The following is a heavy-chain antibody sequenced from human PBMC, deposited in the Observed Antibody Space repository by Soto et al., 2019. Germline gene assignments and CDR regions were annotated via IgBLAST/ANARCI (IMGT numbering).Heavy chain of an antibody. CDR2: ISYDGSNK. CDR3: ARDCTYYYDSSGDGGMDV. J-gene: IGHJ6*02. D-gene: IGHD3-22*01. V-gene: IGHV3-30-3*01. Sequence: QVQLVESGGGVVQPGRSLRLSCAASGFTFISYAMHWVRQAPGKGREWVAVISYDGSNKYYADSVKGRFTISRDNSKNTLYLQMNSLRAEDTAVYYCARDCTYYYDSSGDGGMDVWGQGTTVTISS. CDR1: GFTFISYA.